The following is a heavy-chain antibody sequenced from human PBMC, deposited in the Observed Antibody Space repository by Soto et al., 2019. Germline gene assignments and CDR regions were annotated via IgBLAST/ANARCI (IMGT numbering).Heavy chain of an antibody. D-gene: IGHD2-15*01. V-gene: IGHV4-4*02. CDR2: IYHTGTT. J-gene: IGHJ5*02. CDR1: GASISSIYW. CDR3: ATLPPRIVVVMTDLPT. Sequence: SETLSLTXFVSGASISSIYWWSWVRQTPGKRLEWIGQIYHTGTTSYNPSLKNRVTISLDKSNNQFSLRLTSMTAADTAVYYCATLPPRIVVVMTDLPTWGQGTLVTVSS.